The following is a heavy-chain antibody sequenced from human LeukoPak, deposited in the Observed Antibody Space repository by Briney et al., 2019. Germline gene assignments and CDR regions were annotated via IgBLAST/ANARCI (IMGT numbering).Heavy chain of an antibody. CDR1: GFTFSSYG. CDR2: ISGSGGST. V-gene: IGHV3-23*01. CDR3: ARGYGGNSEVAFDI. D-gene: IGHD4-23*01. Sequence: GGSLRLSCAASGFTFSSYGMSWVRQAPGKGLEWVSAISGSGGSTYYADSVKGRFTISRDNAKNTLYLQMNSLRAEDTAVYYCARGYGGNSEVAFDIWGQGTMVTVSS. J-gene: IGHJ3*02.